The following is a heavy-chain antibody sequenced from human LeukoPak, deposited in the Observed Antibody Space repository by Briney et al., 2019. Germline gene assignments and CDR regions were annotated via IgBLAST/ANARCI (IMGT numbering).Heavy chain of an antibody. J-gene: IGHJ4*02. CDR1: RYMVTGYF. Sequence: APVKVSCKPSRYMVTGYFINSGPEAPGQGLEWMGIINPGFGTTNYAQKFQGRVTMTRHTSTRTVYMEVSRLTADDTPGHCCARYTEGDMTMIGHYWGEGTPVTVSS. CDR3: ARYTEGDMTMIGHY. V-gene: IGHV1-46*01. CDR2: INPGFGTT. D-gene: IGHD3-22*01.